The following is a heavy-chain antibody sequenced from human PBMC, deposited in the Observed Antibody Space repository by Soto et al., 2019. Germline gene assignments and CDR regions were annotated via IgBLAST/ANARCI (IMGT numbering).Heavy chain of an antibody. CDR2: ISWNSGSI. CDR3: ALGDMDV. Sequence: GGSLGLSCAASGFTFDDYAMHWVRQAPGKGLEWVSGISWNSGSIGYADSVKGRFTISRDNAKNSLYLQMNGLRAEDTALYYCALGDMDVWGKGTTVTVSS. J-gene: IGHJ6*03. CDR1: GFTFDDYA. V-gene: IGHV3-9*01.